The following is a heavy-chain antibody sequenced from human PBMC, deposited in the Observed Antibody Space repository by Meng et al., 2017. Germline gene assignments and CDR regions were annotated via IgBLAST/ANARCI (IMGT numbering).Heavy chain of an antibody. Sequence: QVQLQESGPGLVKPSQTLSLTCTVSGGSISSGDYYWSWIRQPPGKGLEWSEYIYHSGSTYYNPSLKSRVTISVETSKNQFSLKLNYVTAADTAVYYCARDSGVGGSYNWFDPWGQGTLVTVSS. CDR1: GGSISSGDYY. D-gene: IGHD1-26*01. J-gene: IGHJ5*02. CDR3: ARDSGVGGSYNWFDP. V-gene: IGHV4-30-4*01. CDR2: IYHSGST.